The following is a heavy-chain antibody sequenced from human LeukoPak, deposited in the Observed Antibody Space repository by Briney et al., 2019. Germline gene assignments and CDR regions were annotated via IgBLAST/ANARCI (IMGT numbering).Heavy chain of an antibody. Sequence: PGGSLTLSCTVSGFTFRSYWMTWVRQAPGKGLQWVANINQDGREKYYMDSMKRRLNISRDNTENSVFLQLTSLRPEDTGIYFCAKGRDYGDFWGQGTLVAVSS. CDR2: INQDGREK. J-gene: IGHJ4*02. CDR1: GFTFRSYW. CDR3: AKGRDYGDF. V-gene: IGHV3-7*01.